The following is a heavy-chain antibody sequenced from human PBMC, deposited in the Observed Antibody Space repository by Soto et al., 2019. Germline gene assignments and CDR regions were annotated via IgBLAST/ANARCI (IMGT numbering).Heavy chain of an antibody. J-gene: IGHJ6*02. V-gene: IGHV1-58*02. Sequence: LQLVQSGPEVKKPGTSVKVSCRASGFDFISSGIQWVRQARGQRLEWIGWIVVYSGQTHYEQKFQDRVTITRDTSTGTAYIEMTSLSSEDTAVYYCSSDRPDTAIGWLVWGQGNTVTVSS. CDR1: GFDFISSG. CDR2: IVVYSGQT. D-gene: IGHD2-15*01. CDR3: SSDRPDTAIGWLV.